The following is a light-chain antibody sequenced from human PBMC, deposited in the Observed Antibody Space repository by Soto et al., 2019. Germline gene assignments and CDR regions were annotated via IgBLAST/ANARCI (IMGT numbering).Light chain of an antibody. Sequence: QSALTQPASVSGSPGQSLTISCTGTSGDIGTYFYVSWYQHHPGKAPKLMIYDVIKRPSGVPDRFSGSKSGSTASLTISGLQAEDEADYFCCSYAGRYTYVFGTGTKLTVL. CDR3: CSYAGRYTYV. CDR1: SGDIGTYFY. V-gene: IGLV2-11*01. J-gene: IGLJ1*01. CDR2: DVI.